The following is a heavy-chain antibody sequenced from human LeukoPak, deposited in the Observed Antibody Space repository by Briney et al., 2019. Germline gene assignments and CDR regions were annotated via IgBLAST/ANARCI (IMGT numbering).Heavy chain of an antibody. D-gene: IGHD2-2*01. J-gene: IGHJ4*02. Sequence: SVKVSCEASGGTFRTFAVTWVRRAPGQGLEWMGRINPLFGTTDYAQKFQGRVTITTDESKNTAYLELNSLRRGETAVYYCARARTEVVPDALGIWGQGTLVTVSS. CDR1: GGTFRTFA. CDR2: INPLFGTT. V-gene: IGHV1-69*05. CDR3: ARARTEVVPDALGI.